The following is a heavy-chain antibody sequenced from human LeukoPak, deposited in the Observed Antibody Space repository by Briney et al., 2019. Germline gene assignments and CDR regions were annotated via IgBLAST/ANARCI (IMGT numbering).Heavy chain of an antibody. CDR1: GFTSIAYA. CDR3: ARERYGNYN. D-gene: IGHD4-11*01. V-gene: IGHV3-23*01. CDR2: ISGGGVTT. J-gene: IGHJ4*02. Sequence: PGGSLRLSCVGSGFTSIAYALTWARQAPGKGLEWVSGISGGGVTTYYADSVKGRFTISRDNSKNTLYLQMNSLRADDTAIYYCARERYGNYNWGQGTLVTVSS.